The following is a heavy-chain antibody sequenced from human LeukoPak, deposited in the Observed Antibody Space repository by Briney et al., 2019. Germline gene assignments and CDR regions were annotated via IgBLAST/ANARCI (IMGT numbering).Heavy chain of an antibody. Sequence: ASVKVSCKASGYTFTSYGISWVRQAPGQGLEWMGWISAYNGNTNYAQKLQGRVTMTTDTSTSTAYMELRSLRSDDTAVYYCARDHCYDSRLPRDYWGQGTLVTVSS. J-gene: IGHJ4*02. CDR3: ARDHCYDSRLPRDY. CDR1: GYTFTSYG. D-gene: IGHD3-22*01. V-gene: IGHV1-18*01. CDR2: ISAYNGNT.